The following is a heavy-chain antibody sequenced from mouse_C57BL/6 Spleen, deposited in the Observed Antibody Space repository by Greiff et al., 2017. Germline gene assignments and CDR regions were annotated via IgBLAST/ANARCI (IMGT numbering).Heavy chain of an antibody. J-gene: IGHJ3*01. V-gene: IGHV1-69*01. Sequence: VQLQQPWAELVMPGASVKLSCKASGYPFTSYWLHWLKQRPGQGLEWIGEIDPSDSYTNYTQKFKGKSTLTVDKSSSTAYMQLSSLTSEDSAVYYCERDCYDGYAYWFAKWGQGNLVTGS. CDR3: ERDCYDGYAYWFAK. D-gene: IGHD2-3*01. CDR2: IDPSDSYT. CDR1: GYPFTSYW.